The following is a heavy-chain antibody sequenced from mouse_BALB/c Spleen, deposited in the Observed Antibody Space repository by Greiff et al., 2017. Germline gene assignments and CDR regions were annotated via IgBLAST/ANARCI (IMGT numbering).Heavy chain of an antibody. Sequence: EVQLVESGGGLVQPGGSLRLSCATSGFTFTAYYMSWVRQPPGKALEWLGFIRNKANGYTTEYSASVKGRFTISRDNSQSILYLQMNTLRAEDSATYYCARDITDYFDDWGQGTTRTVSS. CDR1: GFTFTAYY. CDR2: IRNKANGYTT. CDR3: ARDITDYFDD. J-gene: IGHJ2*01. V-gene: IGHV7-3*02.